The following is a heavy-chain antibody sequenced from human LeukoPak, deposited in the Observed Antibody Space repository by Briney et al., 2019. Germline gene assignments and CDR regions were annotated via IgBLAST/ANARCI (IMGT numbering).Heavy chain of an antibody. D-gene: IGHD6-19*01. Sequence: GGSLTLSCAASGFSFSNYVMSWVRQAPGKGLEWVSGVSASGASTYSEDSVKGRFIISRDNSKNTVFLQMNSLRAEDTAVYYCARQHTGWYVDYWGQGILVTVSS. CDR3: ARQHTGWYVDY. CDR2: VSASGAST. CDR1: GFSFSNYV. V-gene: IGHV3-23*01. J-gene: IGHJ4*02.